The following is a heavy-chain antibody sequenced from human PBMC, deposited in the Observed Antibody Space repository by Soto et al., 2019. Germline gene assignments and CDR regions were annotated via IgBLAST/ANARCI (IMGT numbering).Heavy chain of an antibody. Sequence: PSDTLSLSCAVSGCSISSGFYSWTWIRQPPGKGLEWIGYVHHTGSTTYNPSLKTRVNISVDRPNNQFFLTLTSATAADSAVYYYYGMDVWGQGTKVTVSS. CDR1: GCSISSGFYS. CDR2: VHHTGST. J-gene: IGHJ6*02. CDR3: YGMDV. V-gene: IGHV4-30-2*01.